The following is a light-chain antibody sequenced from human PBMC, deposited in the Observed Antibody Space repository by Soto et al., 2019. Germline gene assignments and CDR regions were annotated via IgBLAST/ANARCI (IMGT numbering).Light chain of an antibody. J-gene: IGLJ1*01. V-gene: IGLV2-14*03. CDR1: SSDVGNYDY. CDR3: TSYTPSSTYV. Sequence: QSALTQPASVSGAPGQSITISCTGTSSDVGNYDYVSWYQQDPGKAPKHMMYAVSRRPSGVSNRFSGSKSGNTASLTISGLQAEDEADYYCTSYTPSSTYVFGPGTKLTVL. CDR2: AVS.